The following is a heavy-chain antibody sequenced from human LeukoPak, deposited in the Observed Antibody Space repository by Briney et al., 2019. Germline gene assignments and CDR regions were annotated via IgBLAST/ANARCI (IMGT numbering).Heavy chain of an antibody. CDR3: AREDGYKSGWRKYYFDY. CDR2: IYSGGST. CDR1: GFNVSSNH. D-gene: IGHD6-19*01. Sequence: GGSLRLSCAASGFNVSSNHMSWVRQAPGKGLEWVSVIYSGGSTYYADSVKGRFTISRDNSKNTVYLQMNSLRAENTAVYYCAREDGYKSGWRKYYFDYWGQGTLVTVSS. J-gene: IGHJ4*02. V-gene: IGHV3-66*01.